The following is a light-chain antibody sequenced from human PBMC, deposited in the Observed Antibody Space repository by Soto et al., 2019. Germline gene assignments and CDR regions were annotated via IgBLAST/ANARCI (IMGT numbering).Light chain of an antibody. Sequence: DVQMTQSPSTLSASVGDRVTITCRASQSIGDWLAWFQQKPGRAPKLLIYKASSLESGVPSTFSGSASGTEFTLTISSLQPDDFATYYCQHYYDDSWTVGQGTKVDIK. CDR3: QHYYDDSWT. CDR2: KAS. V-gene: IGKV1-5*03. CDR1: QSIGDW. J-gene: IGKJ1*01.